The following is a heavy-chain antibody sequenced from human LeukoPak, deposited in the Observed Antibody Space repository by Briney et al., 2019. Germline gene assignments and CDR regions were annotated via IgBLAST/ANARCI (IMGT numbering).Heavy chain of an antibody. D-gene: IGHD3-22*01. CDR1: GGSISGYY. V-gene: IGHV4-59*01. CDR3: VRLCLHSSGNNWYFDL. CDR2: IHYSGST. Sequence: PETLSLTCTVSGGSISGYYWSWIRQPPGKGLEYIGYIHYSGSTNYNPSLKSRVTILVDTSKNQFSLKLSSVTAADTAVYYCVRLCLHSSGNNWYFDLWGRGTLVTVSS. J-gene: IGHJ2*01.